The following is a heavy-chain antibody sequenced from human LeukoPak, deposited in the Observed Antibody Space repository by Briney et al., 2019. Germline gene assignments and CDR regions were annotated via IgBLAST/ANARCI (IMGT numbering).Heavy chain of an antibody. J-gene: IGHJ4*02. CDR1: GVTLSSYW. V-gene: IGHV3-74*01. D-gene: IGHD4-17*01. Sequence: GGSLRLSCAASGVTLSSYWMHWVRQAPGKGLVWVSRINSDGTSTTYADPVKGRFTISRDTAKNSLYLQMNSLRAEDTAVYYCAKGDGDYLDYFDYWGQGTLVTVSS. CDR3: AKGDGDYLDYFDY. CDR2: INSDGTST.